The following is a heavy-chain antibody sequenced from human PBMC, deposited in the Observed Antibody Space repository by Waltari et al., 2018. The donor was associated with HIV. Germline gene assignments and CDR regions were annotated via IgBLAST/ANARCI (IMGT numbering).Heavy chain of an antibody. J-gene: IGHJ4*02. CDR2: ISYDGSNK. Sequence: QVQLVESGGGVVQPGRSLRLSCAASEFTFSIYAMHWVRQAPGKGLEWVAVISYDGSNKFYADSVKGRFTISRDNSKNTLYLQMNSLRPEDTAVYYCARGAIAAAGTIWGQGTLVTVSS. D-gene: IGHD6-13*01. CDR3: ARGAIAAAGTI. V-gene: IGHV3-30*01. CDR1: EFTFSIYA.